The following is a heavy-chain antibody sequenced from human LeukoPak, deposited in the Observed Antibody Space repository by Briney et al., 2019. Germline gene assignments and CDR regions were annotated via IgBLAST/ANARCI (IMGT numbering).Heavy chain of an antibody. Sequence: ASVKVSCKASGYTFTGYYMHWVRQAPGQGLEWMGWSNPNNGDTKYAQKFQGRVTMTTDTSINTGYMELSNLRSDDTAVYYRARGRSATVTITWGPGTQVTVSS. CDR2: SNPNNGDT. V-gene: IGHV1-2*02. CDR3: ARGRSATVTIT. CDR1: GYTFTGYY. D-gene: IGHD4-17*01. J-gene: IGHJ5*02.